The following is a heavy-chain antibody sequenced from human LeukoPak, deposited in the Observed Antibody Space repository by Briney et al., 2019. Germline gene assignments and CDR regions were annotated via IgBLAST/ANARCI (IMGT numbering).Heavy chain of an antibody. CDR3: ARDGHGVPLDY. V-gene: IGHV3-23*01. CDR2: ISGSGGST. Sequence: PGGSLRLSCAASGFTFSAYAMNWVRQAPGKGLEWVSVISGSGGSTSYADSVKGRFTISRDNSKNTLYLQMNSLRAEDTALYYCARDGHGVPLDYWGQGTLVTVSP. J-gene: IGHJ4*02. CDR1: GFTFSAYA. D-gene: IGHD4-17*01.